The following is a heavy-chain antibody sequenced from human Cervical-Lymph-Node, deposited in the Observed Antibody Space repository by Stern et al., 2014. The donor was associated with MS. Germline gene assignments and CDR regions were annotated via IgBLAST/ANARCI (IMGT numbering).Heavy chain of an antibody. CDR3: ARTPCRGGRCYSAFDS. Sequence: QVTLKESGPTLVKPTQTLTLTCTFSGFSLNTSGVGVGWIRQPPGKALEWLAVIYWDDDKRYSPSLNSRLTISKDTSKNQVVLTVINVDPVETGTYYCARTPCRGGRCYSAFDSWGQGTLVTVSS. CDR1: GFSLNTSGVG. CDR2: IYWDDDK. V-gene: IGHV2-5*02. D-gene: IGHD2-15*01. J-gene: IGHJ4*02.